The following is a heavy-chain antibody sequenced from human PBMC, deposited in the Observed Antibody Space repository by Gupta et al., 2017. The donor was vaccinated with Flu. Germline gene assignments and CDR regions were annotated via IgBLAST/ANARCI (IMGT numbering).Heavy chain of an antibody. J-gene: IGHJ4*02. D-gene: IGHD3-10*01. CDR1: GGAVHVSSYF. CDR2: VHSSGGT. Sequence: QLQLQESGPRLVKPSQTLSITCTVSGGAVHVSSYFWSLLRHLPGKGLEWIGYVHSSGGTYYNPSLRSRLMLSIDTSKNEFSLEVTSVTAADTAMYYCARRGTYFFDFWGLGARVTVSA. V-gene: IGHV4-31*03. CDR3: ARRGTYFFDF.